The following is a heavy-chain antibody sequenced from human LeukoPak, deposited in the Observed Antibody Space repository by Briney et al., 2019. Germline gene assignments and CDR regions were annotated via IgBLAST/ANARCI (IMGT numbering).Heavy chain of an antibody. CDR2: FYTSGST. D-gene: IGHD6-19*01. CDR3: ARAGSGWYNYYYYYGMDV. J-gene: IGHJ6*02. CDR1: GGSLSSYY. V-gene: IGHV4-4*07. Sequence: SSETLSLTCTVSGGSLSSYYWGWIRQPAREGPGGIWRFYTSGSTNYNPSLKSRVTMSVDASKNQFSLKLSSVTAADTAVYYCARAGSGWYNYYYYYGMDVWGQGTTVTVSS.